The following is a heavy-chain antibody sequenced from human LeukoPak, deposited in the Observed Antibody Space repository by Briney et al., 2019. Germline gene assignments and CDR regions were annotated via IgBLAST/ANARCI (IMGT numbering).Heavy chain of an antibody. D-gene: IGHD5-18*01. CDR3: ASHGGYSYGLNAFDI. V-gene: IGHV4-59*01. Sequence: PSETLSLTCTVSGGSISSYYWSWIRQPPGKGLEWIGYIYYSGSTNYTPSLKSRVTISVDTSKNQFSLKLSSVTAADTAVYYCASHGGYSYGLNAFDIWGQGTMVTVSS. CDR2: IYYSGST. J-gene: IGHJ3*02. CDR1: GGSISSYY.